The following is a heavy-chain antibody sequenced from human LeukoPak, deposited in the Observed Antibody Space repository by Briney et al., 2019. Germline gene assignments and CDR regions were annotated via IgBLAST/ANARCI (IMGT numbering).Heavy chain of an antibody. V-gene: IGHV3-49*04. Sequence: GGSLRLSCTASGFTFGDYAMSWVRQAPGKGLEWVGFIRSKAYGGTTEYAASVKGRFTISRDDSKSIAYLQMNSLKTEDTAVYYCTRGADSSRITMVRDPYYYGMDVRGQGTTVTVSS. CDR2: IRSKAYGGTT. CDR1: GFTFGDYA. J-gene: IGHJ6*02. D-gene: IGHD3-10*01. CDR3: TRGADSSRITMVRDPYYYGMDV.